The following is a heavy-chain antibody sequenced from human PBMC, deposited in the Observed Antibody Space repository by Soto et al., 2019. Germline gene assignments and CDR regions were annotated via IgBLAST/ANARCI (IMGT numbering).Heavy chain of an antibody. V-gene: IGHV3-21*01. Sequence: EVQLVESGGGLVKPGGSLRLSCAASGFTFSSYSMNWVRQAPGKGLEWVSSISSSSSYIHYADSVKGRFTISRDNAKNSLYLQMNSLRAEDTAVYYCASSLAYCSGGSCHDAFDIWGQGTMVTVSS. CDR1: GFTFSSYS. J-gene: IGHJ3*02. D-gene: IGHD2-15*01. CDR2: ISSSSSYI. CDR3: ASSLAYCSGGSCHDAFDI.